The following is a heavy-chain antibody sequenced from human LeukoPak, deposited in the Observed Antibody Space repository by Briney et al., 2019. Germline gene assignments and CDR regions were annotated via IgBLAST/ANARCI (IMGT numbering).Heavy chain of an antibody. D-gene: IGHD3-22*01. J-gene: IGHJ4*02. CDR1: GGSITGGSYY. Sequence: SETLSLTCTVSGGSITGGSYYWAWIRQPPGKGLEWIGSIYYSGSTHYNSSLKSRVTISVDTSKNQFSLKLSSVTAADTAVYYCARLSGYSSGHYYSDYWGQGTLVTVSS. V-gene: IGHV4-39*07. CDR3: ARLSGYSSGHYYSDY. CDR2: IYYSGST.